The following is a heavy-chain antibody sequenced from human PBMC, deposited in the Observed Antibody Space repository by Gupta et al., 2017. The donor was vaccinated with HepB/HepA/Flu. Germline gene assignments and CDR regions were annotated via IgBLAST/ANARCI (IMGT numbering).Heavy chain of an antibody. D-gene: IGHD3-10*01. Sequence: QMQLVQSGTEVKKPGTSVKVSCKASGFTFTSSAMQWVRQARGQRLEVIGWIVVGSGKTNYSQKLQERVTITREMSTSTAYMELSSLGYEDTAVYYFAAVDRRGVRGADPWGQGTLVTVSS. CDR2: IVVGSGKT. CDR1: GFTFTSSA. CDR3: AAVDRRGVRGADP. V-gene: IGHV1-58*02. J-gene: IGHJ5*02.